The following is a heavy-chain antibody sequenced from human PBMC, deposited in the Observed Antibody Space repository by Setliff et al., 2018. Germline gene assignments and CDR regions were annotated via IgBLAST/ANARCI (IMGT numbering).Heavy chain of an antibody. CDR1: GFIFTKEW. Sequence: GGSLRLSCASSGFIFTKEWMSWVRQAPGTGLELVANINPDGSEKNYVDSVKGRFTISRDNAKNSLYLQMDSLRAEDTAVYYCAKDGDNYHDSGDYYHEFDYWGQGAQVTVSS. D-gene: IGHD3-22*01. CDR3: AKDGDNYHDSGDYYHEFDY. J-gene: IGHJ4*02. V-gene: IGHV3-7*03. CDR2: INPDGSEK.